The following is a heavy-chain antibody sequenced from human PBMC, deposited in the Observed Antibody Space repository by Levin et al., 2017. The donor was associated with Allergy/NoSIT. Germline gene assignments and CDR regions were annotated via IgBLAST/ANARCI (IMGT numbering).Heavy chain of an antibody. Sequence: GGSLRLSCAASGFTFSSYWMHWVRQAPGKGLVWVSRINSDGSSTSYADSVKGRFTISRDNAKNTLYLQMNSLRAEDTAVYYCARSIAVAGGVTYYGMDVWGQGTTVTVSS. D-gene: IGHD6-19*01. CDR3: ARSIAVAGGVTYYGMDV. CDR1: GFTFSSYW. J-gene: IGHJ6*02. CDR2: INSDGSST. V-gene: IGHV3-74*01.